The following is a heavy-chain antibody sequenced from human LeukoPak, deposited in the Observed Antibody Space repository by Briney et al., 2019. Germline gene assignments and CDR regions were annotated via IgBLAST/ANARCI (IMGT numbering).Heavy chain of an antibody. CDR2: IYYSGST. CDR3: ARSSIYYAGYYYYMDV. Sequence: SETLSLTCTVSGGSISSSSFCWDWIRQPPGMGLEWIASIYYSGSTYYNPSLKSRVTISVDTSKNQFSLKLSSVTAADTALYYCARSSIYYAGYYYYMDVWGKGTTVTVSS. V-gene: IGHV4-39*01. CDR1: GGSISSSSFC. D-gene: IGHD3-16*02. J-gene: IGHJ6*03.